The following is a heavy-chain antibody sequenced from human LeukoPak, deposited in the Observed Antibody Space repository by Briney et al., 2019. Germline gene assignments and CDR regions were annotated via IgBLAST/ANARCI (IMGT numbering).Heavy chain of an antibody. J-gene: IGHJ4*02. CDR3: VKDLGSSSVY. D-gene: IGHD3-10*01. Sequence: GGSLRLSCSASGFTFSSYAMYWVRQAPGKGLEYVSAISSNGGSTYYADSVKGRFTISRDNSNNTLYLQMSSLRAEDTAVYYCVKDLGSSSVYWGQGTLVTVSS. CDR1: GFTFSSYA. V-gene: IGHV3-64D*06. CDR2: ISSNGGST.